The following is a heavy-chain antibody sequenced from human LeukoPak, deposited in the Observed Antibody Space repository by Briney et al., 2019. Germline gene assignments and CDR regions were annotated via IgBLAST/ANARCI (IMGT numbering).Heavy chain of an antibody. CDR1: GFTFSSYS. Sequence: GGSLRLSCAASGFTFSSYSMNWVRQAPGKGLEWVSSISSSSSYIYYADSVKGRFTISRDNAKNSLYLQMNSLRAEDTAVYYCAKDRDYYDSSGYYYLKEYFQHWGQGTLVTVSS. J-gene: IGHJ1*01. D-gene: IGHD3-22*01. V-gene: IGHV3-21*04. CDR3: AKDRDYYDSSGYYYLKEYFQH. CDR2: ISSSSSYI.